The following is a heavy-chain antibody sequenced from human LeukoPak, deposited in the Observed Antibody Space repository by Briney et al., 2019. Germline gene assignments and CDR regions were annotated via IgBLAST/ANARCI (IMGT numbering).Heavy chain of an antibody. D-gene: IGHD3-9*01. J-gene: IGHJ4*02. CDR3: ARHFPPNYDILTGYFDY. CDR1: GDSISTYY. V-gene: IGHV4-59*08. CDR2: ICNSGGT. Sequence: SDTLSLTCTVSGDSISTYYWSWIRQPPGKGLEWIGCICNSGGTNYNPSLKSRVTISVDTSKNQFSLKLSSVTAADTAVYYCARHFPPNYDILTGYFDYWGQGTLVTVSS.